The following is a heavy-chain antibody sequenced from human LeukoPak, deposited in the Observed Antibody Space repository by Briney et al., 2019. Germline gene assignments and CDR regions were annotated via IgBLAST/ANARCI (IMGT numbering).Heavy chain of an antibody. CDR3: ARYTRGAYYGSGSYYNGNDAFDI. J-gene: IGHJ3*02. CDR1: GGSISSYY. CDR2: IYYSGST. V-gene: IGHV4-59*08. Sequence: SETLSLTCTVSGGSISSYYWSWIRQPPGKGLEWIGYIYYSGSTNYNPSLKSRVTISVDTSKNQFSLKLSSVTAADTAVYYCARYTRGAYYGSGSYYNGNDAFDIWGQGTMVTVSS. D-gene: IGHD3-10*01.